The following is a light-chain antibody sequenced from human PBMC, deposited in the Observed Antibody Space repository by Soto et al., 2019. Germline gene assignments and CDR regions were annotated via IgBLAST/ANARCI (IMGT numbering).Light chain of an antibody. CDR1: QSISSW. CDR3: QQYNSYSWT. V-gene: IGKV1-5*01. J-gene: IGKJ1*01. CDR2: DAS. Sequence: DIQMTQSPSSLSASVGDRVTITFWASQSISSWLAWYQQKPGKAPKLLIYDASSLESGVPSRFSGSGSGTEFTLTISSLQPDDFATYYCQQYNSYSWTFGQGSKVDI.